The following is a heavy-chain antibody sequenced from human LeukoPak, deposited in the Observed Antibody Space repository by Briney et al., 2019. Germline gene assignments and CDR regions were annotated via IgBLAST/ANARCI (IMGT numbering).Heavy chain of an antibody. D-gene: IGHD2-2*01. J-gene: IGHJ3*02. V-gene: IGHV3-11*04. CDR3: ARDRGYCSSTRCTDAFDI. CDR1: GFTFSDYY. CDR2: ICSSGSTI. Sequence: GGCLRLSCAVSGFTFSDYYISWIRQAPGEGREWVSYICSSGSTIYYADSVKGRFTISRDNAKHSLYLQMNSLRAEDTAVYYCARDRGYCSSTRCTDAFDIWGQGTMVTVSS.